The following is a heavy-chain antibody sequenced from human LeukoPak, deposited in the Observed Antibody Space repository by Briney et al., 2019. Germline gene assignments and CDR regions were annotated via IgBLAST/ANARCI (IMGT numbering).Heavy chain of an antibody. J-gene: IGHJ6*03. CDR1: GGSISSYY. V-gene: IGHV4-59*01. Sequence: SETLSLTCTVSGGSISSYYWSWIRQPPGKGLEWIGYIYYSGSTNYNPSLKSRVTISVDTSKNQFSLKLSSVTAADTAVYYCARCYGGKVGYYYYYYMDVWGKGTTVTVSS. CDR2: IYYSGST. CDR3: ARCYGGKVGYYYYYYMDV. D-gene: IGHD4-23*01.